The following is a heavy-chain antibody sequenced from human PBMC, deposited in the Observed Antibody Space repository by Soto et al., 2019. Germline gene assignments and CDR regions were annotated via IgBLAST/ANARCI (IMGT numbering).Heavy chain of an antibody. CDR1: GFTFSSYA. Sequence: PGGSLRLCCAASGFTFSSYAVSWVRQAPGKGLEWVSVIYSGGSTYYADSVKGRFTISRDNSKNTLYLQMNSLRAEDTAVYYCAKARYSYYYDSSGYLNWFDPWGQGTLVTVSS. CDR3: AKARYSYYYDSSGYLNWFDP. D-gene: IGHD3-22*01. CDR2: IYSGGST. V-gene: IGHV3-66*01. J-gene: IGHJ5*02.